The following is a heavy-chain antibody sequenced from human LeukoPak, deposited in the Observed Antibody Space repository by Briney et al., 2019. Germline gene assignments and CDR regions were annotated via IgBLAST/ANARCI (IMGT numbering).Heavy chain of an antibody. CDR3: ARVGADGSGFLFDY. V-gene: IGHV4-59*08. Sequence: SETLSLTCTVSGGSISSFFWSWIRQPPGKGLEWIGYIYYSGITKYNPSLKSRVTISVDTSENQFSLKLSSVAAADTAVYYCARVGADGSGFLFDYWGQGTLVTVSS. CDR1: GGSISSFF. J-gene: IGHJ4*02. D-gene: IGHD3-10*01. CDR2: IYYSGIT.